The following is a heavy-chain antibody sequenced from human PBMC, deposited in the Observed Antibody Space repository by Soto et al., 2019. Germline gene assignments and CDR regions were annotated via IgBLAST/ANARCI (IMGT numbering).Heavy chain of an antibody. CDR2: IVVGSGNT. D-gene: IGHD5-12*01. CDR1: GVTFTSSA. V-gene: IGHV1-58*01. J-gene: IGHJ4*02. Sequence: EASVKVSCKACGVTFTSSAVQWVRQARGQRLEWIGWIVVGSGNTNYAQKFQERVTITRDMSTSTAYMELSSLRSEDTAVYYCAADLSSVWLQLDYWGQGTLVTVSS. CDR3: AADLSSVWLQLDY.